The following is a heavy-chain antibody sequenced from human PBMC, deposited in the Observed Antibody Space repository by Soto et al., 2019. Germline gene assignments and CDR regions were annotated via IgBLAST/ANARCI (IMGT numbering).Heavy chain of an antibody. CDR1: GGTFSSYA. J-gene: IGHJ6*04. D-gene: IGHD2-8*01. CDR3: AREVVDCTNGVCYRYYYYYGMDV. V-gene: IGHV1-69*13. Sequence: GASVKVSCKASGGTFSSYAISWVRQAPGQGLEWMGGIIPIFGTANYAQKFQGRVTITADESTSTAYMELSSLRSEDTAVYYCAREVVDCTNGVCYRYYYYYGMDVWGKGTLATVSS. CDR2: IIPIFGTA.